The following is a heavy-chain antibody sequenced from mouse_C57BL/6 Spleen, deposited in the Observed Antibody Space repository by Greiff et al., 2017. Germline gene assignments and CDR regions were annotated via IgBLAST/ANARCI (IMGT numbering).Heavy chain of an antibody. CDR1: GYTFTSYG. V-gene: IGHV1-58*01. Sequence: EVQLQQSGAELVRPGSSVKMSCTTSGYTFTSYGITWVKQRPGQGLEWIGYIYIGNGYTEYNEKFKGKATLTSDTSSSTAYMQLSSLTSEDSAIYFCARGGSTMVTTGRDWFAYWGQGTLVTVSA. CDR2: IYIGNGYT. J-gene: IGHJ3*01. CDR3: ARGGSTMVTTGRDWFAY. D-gene: IGHD2-2*01.